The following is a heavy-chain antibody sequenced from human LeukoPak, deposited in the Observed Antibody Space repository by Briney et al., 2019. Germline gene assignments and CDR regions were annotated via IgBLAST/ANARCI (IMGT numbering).Heavy chain of an antibody. D-gene: IGHD3-22*01. Sequence: GGSLRLSCAASGFTFSSYAMSWVRQAPGKGREWVSAISGSGGGTYYADSVKGRFTISRDNSKNTLYLQMNSLRAEDTAVYYCAKANYDSSGYYQYYFDYWGQGTLVTVSS. CDR3: AKANYDSSGYYQYYFDY. CDR2: ISGSGGGT. V-gene: IGHV3-23*01. CDR1: GFTFSSYA. J-gene: IGHJ4*02.